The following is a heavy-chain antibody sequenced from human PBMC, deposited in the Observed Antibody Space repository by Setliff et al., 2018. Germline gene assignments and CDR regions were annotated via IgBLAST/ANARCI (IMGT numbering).Heavy chain of an antibody. J-gene: IGHJ1*01. Sequence: PSETLSLTCTVSGDSISSGSYHWSWIRQPAGKGLEWIGHIYYSGSTNYNPSLKSRVTISVDTSKNQFSLKLSSVTAADTAVYYCARYYYDSSGYPKYFQHWGQGTLVTVSS. V-gene: IGHV4-61*10. CDR2: IYYSGST. CDR3: ARYYYDSSGYPKYFQH. D-gene: IGHD3-22*01. CDR1: GDSISSGSYH.